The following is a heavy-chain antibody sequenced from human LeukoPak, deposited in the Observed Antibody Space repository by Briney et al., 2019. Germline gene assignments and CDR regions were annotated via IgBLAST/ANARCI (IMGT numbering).Heavy chain of an antibody. CDR3: ARDASLIETRGGVWDY. V-gene: IGHV3-33*01. Sequence: GRSLRLSCAASGFTFSNHGMHWVRQAPGKGPEWVALIWYDGSSKYYGDSVKGRFTISRDNSKNTLYLQMNSLRAEDTAVYYCARDASLIETRGGVWDYWGQGTLVTVSS. D-gene: IGHD2-8*02. J-gene: IGHJ4*02. CDR2: IWYDGSSK. CDR1: GFTFSNHG.